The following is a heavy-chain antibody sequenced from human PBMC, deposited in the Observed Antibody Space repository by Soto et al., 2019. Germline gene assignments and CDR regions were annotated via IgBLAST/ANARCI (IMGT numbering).Heavy chain of an antibody. D-gene: IGHD6-13*01. J-gene: IGHJ6*02. Sequence: EVHLVESGGGLVQPGGSLKLSCAASGFTFSDSAMHWVRQASGKGLEWVGRIRNKADSYATAYAASLKGRFTISRDDSKNTSYLQMNSLKTEATAVYYCTRFLAAPGMDVWGQGTTVTVSS. CDR2: IRNKADSYAT. V-gene: IGHV3-73*02. CDR1: GFTFSDSA. CDR3: TRFLAAPGMDV.